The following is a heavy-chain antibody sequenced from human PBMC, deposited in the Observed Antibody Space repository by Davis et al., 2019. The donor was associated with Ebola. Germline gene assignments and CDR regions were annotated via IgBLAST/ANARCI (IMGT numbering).Heavy chain of an antibody. V-gene: IGHV4-4*02. J-gene: IGHJ4*02. CDR1: GGSISSSNW. Sequence: SETLSLTCAVSGGSISSSNWWSWVRQPPGKGLEWIGSIYYSGSTYYNPSLKSRVTISVDTSKNQFSLKLSSVTAADTAVYYCAREGNGIIFDYWGQGTLVTVSS. CDR3: AREGNGIIFDY. CDR2: IYYSGST. D-gene: IGHD2-21*01.